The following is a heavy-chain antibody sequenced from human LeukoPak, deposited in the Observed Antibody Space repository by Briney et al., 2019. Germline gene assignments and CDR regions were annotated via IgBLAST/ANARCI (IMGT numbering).Heavy chain of an antibody. CDR2: IYYSGST. V-gene: IGHV4-59*12. CDR1: GGSISNYY. D-gene: IGHD2-15*01. J-gene: IGHJ4*02. CDR3: ARVGVAAKSSRYFDY. Sequence: SETLSLTCTVSGGSISNYYWSWIRQPPGKGLEWIGYIYYSGSTYYNPSLKSRVTISVDTSKKQFSLNLSSVTAADTAVYYCARVGVAAKSSRYFDYWGQGTLVTVSS.